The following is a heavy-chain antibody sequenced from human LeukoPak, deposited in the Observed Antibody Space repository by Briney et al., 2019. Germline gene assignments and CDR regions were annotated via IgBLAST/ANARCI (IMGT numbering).Heavy chain of an antibody. V-gene: IGHV3-30*18. Sequence: GRSLRLSCAASGFTFSSYGMHWVRQAPGKGLEWVAVISYDGSNKYYADSVKGRFTISRDNSKNTLHLQMNSLRAEDTAVYYCAKDRETYYDFWSGYSIDYWGQGTLVTVSS. CDR1: GFTFSSYG. J-gene: IGHJ4*02. CDR2: ISYDGSNK. D-gene: IGHD3-3*01. CDR3: AKDRETYYDFWSGYSIDY.